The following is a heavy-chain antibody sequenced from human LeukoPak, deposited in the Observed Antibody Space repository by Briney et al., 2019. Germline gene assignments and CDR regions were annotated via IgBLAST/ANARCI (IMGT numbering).Heavy chain of an antibody. J-gene: IGHJ3*02. V-gene: IGHV4-30-4*08. CDR1: GGSISSGGYY. Sequence: SQTLSLTCTVSGGSISSGGYYWSWIRQPPGKGLEWIGYIYYSGSTYYNPSLKSRVTISVDTSKNQFSLKLSSVTAADTAVYYCAREVRGEAFDIWGQGTMVTVSS. CDR3: AREVRGEAFDI. CDR2: IYYSGST. D-gene: IGHD3-10*01.